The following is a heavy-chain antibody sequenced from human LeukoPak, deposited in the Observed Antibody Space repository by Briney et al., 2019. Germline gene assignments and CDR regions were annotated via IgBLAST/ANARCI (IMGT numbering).Heavy chain of an antibody. Sequence: GGSLRLSCAASGFTFSSYWMSWVRQAPGKGLGWVANIKQDGSEKYYVDSVKGRFTISRDNAKNSLYLQMNSLRAEDTAVYYCAKDVGATSSYFDYWGQGTLVTVSS. CDR1: GFTFSSYW. J-gene: IGHJ4*02. CDR2: IKQDGSEK. V-gene: IGHV3-7*03. CDR3: AKDVGATSSYFDY. D-gene: IGHD1-26*01.